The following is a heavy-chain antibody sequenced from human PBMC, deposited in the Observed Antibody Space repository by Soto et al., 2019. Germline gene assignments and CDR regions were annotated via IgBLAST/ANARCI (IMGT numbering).Heavy chain of an antibody. D-gene: IGHD1-26*01. CDR2: IKSKTDGETT. CDR1: GFTFTNTW. CDR3: TTDGARIVGATDY. Sequence: PGGSLRLSCAASGFTFTNTWMNWVRQAPGKGLEWVGRIKSKTDGETTDYAAPVKGRFTISRDDSKNTLYLQMNSLKTEDTAVYYCTTDGARIVGATDYWGQGTLVTVSS. J-gene: IGHJ4*02. V-gene: IGHV3-15*07.